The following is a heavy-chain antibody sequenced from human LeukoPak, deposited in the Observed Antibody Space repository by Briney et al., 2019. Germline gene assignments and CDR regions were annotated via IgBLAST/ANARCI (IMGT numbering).Heavy chain of an antibody. Sequence: GGSLGLSWAASGFTFSSYWRSGFPQAPGKGLEGVANIKQDGSEKYYVDSVKGRFTISRDNAKNSLYLQMNSLRAEDTAVYYCARPTVTTGVDAFDIWGQGTVVTVSS. J-gene: IGHJ3*02. D-gene: IGHD4-11*01. CDR2: IKQDGSEK. CDR1: GFTFSSYW. CDR3: ARPTVTTGVDAFDI. V-gene: IGHV3-7*01.